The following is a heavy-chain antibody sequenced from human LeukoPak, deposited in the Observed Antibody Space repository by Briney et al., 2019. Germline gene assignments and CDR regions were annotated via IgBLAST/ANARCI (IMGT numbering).Heavy chain of an antibody. Sequence: GGSLRLSCAASGFTLSSYAMSWVRQAPGKGLEWVSAISGSGGSTYYADSVKGRFTISRDNSKNTLYLQMNSLRTEDTAVYYCARDRYYDSSGYYYSAFDIWGQGTMVTVSS. CDR2: ISGSGGST. V-gene: IGHV3-23*01. J-gene: IGHJ3*02. D-gene: IGHD3-22*01. CDR3: ARDRYYDSSGYYYSAFDI. CDR1: GFTLSSYA.